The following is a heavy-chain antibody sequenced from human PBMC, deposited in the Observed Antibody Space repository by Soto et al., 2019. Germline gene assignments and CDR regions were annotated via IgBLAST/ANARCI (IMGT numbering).Heavy chain of an antibody. CDR2: ISGSGGST. J-gene: IGHJ5*02. Sequence: GGSLRLSCAASGFTFSSYAMSWVRQAPGKGLEWVSAISGSGGSTYYADSVKGRFTISRDNSKNTLYLQMNSLRAEDTAVYYCARDTVSAGNHDVDHKWFDPWGQGTLVTVSS. V-gene: IGHV3-23*01. CDR1: GFTFSSYA. D-gene: IGHD6-19*01. CDR3: ARDTVSAGNHDVDHKWFDP.